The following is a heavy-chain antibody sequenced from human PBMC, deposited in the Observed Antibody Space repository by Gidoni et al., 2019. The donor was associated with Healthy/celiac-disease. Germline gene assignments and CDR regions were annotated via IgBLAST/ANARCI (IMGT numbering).Heavy chain of an antibody. CDR2: INHSGST. CDR1: GGSFSGYY. Sequence: QVQLQQWGAGLLKPSETLSLTCAVYGGSFSGYYWSWIRQPPGKGLGWIGEINHSGSTNYNPSLKSRVTISVDTSKNQFSLKLSSVTAADTAVYYCARCWVYSSSSRIGFDPWGQGTLVTVSS. V-gene: IGHV4-34*01. J-gene: IGHJ5*02. CDR3: ARCWVYSSSSRIGFDP. D-gene: IGHD6-6*01.